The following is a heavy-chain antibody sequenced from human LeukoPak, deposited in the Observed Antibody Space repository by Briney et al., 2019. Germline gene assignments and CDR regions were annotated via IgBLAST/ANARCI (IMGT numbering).Heavy chain of an antibody. CDR2: ISSSGSTI. D-gene: IGHD1-26*01. CDR1: GFTFSSYE. Sequence: GGSLRLSCAASGFTFSSYEMNWVRQAQGKGLEWVSYISSSGSTIYYADSVKGRFTVSRGNAENSLYLQMNSLRAEDTAVYYCARGSYRPDYWGQGTLVTVSS. CDR3: ARGSYRPDY. J-gene: IGHJ4*02. V-gene: IGHV3-48*03.